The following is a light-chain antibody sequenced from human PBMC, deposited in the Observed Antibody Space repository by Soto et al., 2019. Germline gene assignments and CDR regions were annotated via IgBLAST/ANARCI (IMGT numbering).Light chain of an antibody. CDR2: DAS. CDR1: QSVSDY. CDR3: HQYGSSPLT. Sequence: IVLTQSASTLSLSPGERATLSCRASQSVSDYLAWYQQKPGQPPRLLIHDASTRATGIPARFSGSGSGTEFILTISSVESEDFAVYYCHQYGSSPLTFGGGTKVDIK. V-gene: IGKV3-11*01. J-gene: IGKJ4*01.